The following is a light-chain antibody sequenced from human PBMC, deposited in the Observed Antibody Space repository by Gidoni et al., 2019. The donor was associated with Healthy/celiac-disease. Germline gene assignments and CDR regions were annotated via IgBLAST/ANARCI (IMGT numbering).Light chain of an antibody. Sequence: DIVLTQSPGTLSLSPGERATLSRRASQSVSSSYLAWYQQKPGQAPRLLIYGASSRATGIPDRFSGSGSGTDFTLTISRLEPEDFAVYYCQQYGSSGLTFGGGTKVEIK. J-gene: IGKJ4*01. CDR3: QQYGSSGLT. CDR2: GAS. V-gene: IGKV3-20*01. CDR1: QSVSSSY.